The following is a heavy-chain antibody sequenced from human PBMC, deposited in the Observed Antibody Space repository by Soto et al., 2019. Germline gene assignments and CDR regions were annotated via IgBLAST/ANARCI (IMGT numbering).Heavy chain of an antibody. CDR2: ISYDGSNK. CDR1: GFTFSSYV. D-gene: IGHD6-19*01. CDR3: AKDSSFSNGSFDY. J-gene: IGHJ4*02. V-gene: IGHV3-30*18. Sequence: GGSLRLSCAASGFTFSSYVTHWVRQAPGKGLEWVAVISYDGSNKYYADSVKGRFTISRDNSKNTLYLQMNSLRAEDTAVYYCAKDSSFSNGSFDYWGQGTLVTVSS.